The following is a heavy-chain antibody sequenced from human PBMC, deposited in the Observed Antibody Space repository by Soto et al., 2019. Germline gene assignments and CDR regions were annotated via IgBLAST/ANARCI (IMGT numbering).Heavy chain of an antibody. J-gene: IGHJ5*02. CDR3: AREGRYFDWLANHNWFDP. CDR1: GGSINSGGYY. Sequence: SETLSLTCTVSGGSINSGGYYWSWIRQHPGKGLEWIGYIYYSGSTYYNTSLKSRVSMSVDTSKNQFSLKLSSVTAADTAVYYCAREGRYFDWLANHNWFDPWGQGTLVTVSS. V-gene: IGHV4-31*03. CDR2: IYYSGST. D-gene: IGHD3-9*01.